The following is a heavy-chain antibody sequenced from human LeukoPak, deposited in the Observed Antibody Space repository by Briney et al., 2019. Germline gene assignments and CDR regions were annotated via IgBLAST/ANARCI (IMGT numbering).Heavy chain of an antibody. CDR1: GFTFSSFG. CDR3: AKDKEGATGGY. D-gene: IGHD1-26*01. Sequence: GRSLRLSCAASGFTFSSFGMHWVRQAPGKGLEWVAVISYDGSNKYYADSVKGRFTISRDNSKNTLYLQMNSLRAEDTAVYYCAKDKEGATGGYWGQGTLVTVSS. J-gene: IGHJ4*02. CDR2: ISYDGSNK. V-gene: IGHV3-30*18.